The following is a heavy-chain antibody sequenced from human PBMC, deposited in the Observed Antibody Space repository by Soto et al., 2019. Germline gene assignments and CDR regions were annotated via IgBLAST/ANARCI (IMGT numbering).Heavy chain of an antibody. D-gene: IGHD6-6*01. CDR2: IIPIFGTA. CDR1: EGTFSSYA. J-gene: IGHJ6*02. CDR3: ARDTSNSSSSRYYYYGMDV. Sequence: SVKVSCKASEGTFSSYAISWVRQAPGQGLEWMGGIIPIFGTANYAQKFQGRVTITADKSTSTAYMELSSLRSEDTAVYYCARDTSNSSSSRYYYYGMDVWGQGTTVTVSS. V-gene: IGHV1-69*06.